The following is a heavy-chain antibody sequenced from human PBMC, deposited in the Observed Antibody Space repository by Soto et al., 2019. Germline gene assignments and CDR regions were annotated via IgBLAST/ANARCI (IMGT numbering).Heavy chain of an antibody. D-gene: IGHD2-2*01. CDR2: ISGSGGST. V-gene: IGHV3-23*01. CDR3: AKNGGYQLLFFWFDP. Sequence: GGSLRLSCAASGFTFSSYAMGWVRQAPGKGLEWVSAISGSGGSTYYADSVKGRFTISRDNSKNTLYLQMNSLRAEDTAVYYCAKNGGYQLLFFWFDPWGQGTLVTVSS. CDR1: GFTFSSYA. J-gene: IGHJ5*02.